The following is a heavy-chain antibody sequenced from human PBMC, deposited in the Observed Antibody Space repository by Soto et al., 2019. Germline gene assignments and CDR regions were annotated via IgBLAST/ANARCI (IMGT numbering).Heavy chain of an antibody. CDR3: AREAGHLYGSGSLFDY. CDR2: IYSSGNT. Sequence: QLQLQESGSGLVKPSQTLSLTCAVSGGSMGSGDYSWSWIRQPPGKGLEWVGYIYSSGNTYYNPSLKRRVTISVHSSKTQFSLKLRSVAAADTAVYYCAREAGHLYGSGSLFDYWCQGILVSVSS. J-gene: IGHJ4*02. D-gene: IGHD3-10*01. CDR1: GGSMGSGDYS. V-gene: IGHV4-30-2*01.